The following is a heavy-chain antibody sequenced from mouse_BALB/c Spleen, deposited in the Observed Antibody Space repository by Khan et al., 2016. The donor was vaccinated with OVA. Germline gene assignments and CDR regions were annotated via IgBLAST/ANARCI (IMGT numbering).Heavy chain of an antibody. V-gene: IGHV2-2*02. Sequence: QVTLKESGPGLVQPSQSLSITCTVSGFSLTTYGVHWVRQSPGKGLEWLGVIWSGGSTDYNAAFISRLSISKDSSKNQVFFKMNSLQVNDTAIYYCARNYDYDEGLAYWGQGTLVTVSA. CDR1: GFSLTTYG. CDR2: IWSGGST. J-gene: IGHJ3*01. CDR3: ARNYDYDEGLAY. D-gene: IGHD2-4*01.